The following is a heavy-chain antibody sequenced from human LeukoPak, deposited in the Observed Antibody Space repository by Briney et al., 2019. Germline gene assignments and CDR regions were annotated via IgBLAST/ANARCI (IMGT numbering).Heavy chain of an antibody. J-gene: IGHJ6*02. Sequence: PSETLSLTCTVSGGSISSYYWSWIRQPPGKGLEWIGYIYYSGSTNYNPSLKSRVTISVDTSKNQFSLKLSSGTAADTAVYYCARAHLAAAGPPYYYYYGMDVWGQGTTVTVSS. CDR1: GGSISSYY. D-gene: IGHD6-13*01. CDR2: IYYSGST. CDR3: ARAHLAAAGPPYYYYYGMDV. V-gene: IGHV4-59*01.